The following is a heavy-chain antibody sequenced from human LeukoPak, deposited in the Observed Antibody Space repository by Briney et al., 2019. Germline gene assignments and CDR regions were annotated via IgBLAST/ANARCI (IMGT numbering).Heavy chain of an antibody. CDR3: ARTRGEYYDSSGYPDY. J-gene: IGHJ4*02. Sequence: GASVKVSCKASGYTFTRYGISWLRQAPAQGLEWMGWMSSYNGDKNYAQKLQGRVTMTTDTSTSTAYREVRSLRSDDTAVYYCARTRGEYYDSSGYPDYWGEGTLVTVSS. CDR2: MSSYNGDK. D-gene: IGHD3-22*01. CDR1: GYTFTRYG. V-gene: IGHV1-18*01.